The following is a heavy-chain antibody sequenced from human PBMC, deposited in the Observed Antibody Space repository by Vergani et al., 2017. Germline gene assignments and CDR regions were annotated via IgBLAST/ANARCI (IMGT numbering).Heavy chain of an antibody. J-gene: IGHJ4*02. CDR2: TRYDGIVE. D-gene: IGHD1-26*01. V-gene: IGHV3-30*02. Sequence: QVQLVESGGGVVQPGGSLRLSCAASGFTFTNYGMHWVRQAPGKGLEWVAFTRYDGIVEYYGDSVRGRFTISRDNSKNTLYLQMNRLRPEDTAVYYCARDQEWELLTFDYWGQGTLVTVSS. CDR1: GFTFTNYG. CDR3: ARDQEWELLTFDY.